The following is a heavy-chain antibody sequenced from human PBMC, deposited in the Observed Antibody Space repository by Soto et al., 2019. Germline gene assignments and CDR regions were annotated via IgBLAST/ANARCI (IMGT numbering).Heavy chain of an antibody. CDR3: ARDAYYYDSSGYTYGMDV. Sequence: SETLSLTCTVSGGSISSYYWSWIRQPPGKGLEWIGYIYYSGSTNYNPSLKSRVTISVDTSKNQFSLKLSSVTAADTAVYYCARDAYYYDSSGYTYGMDVWGQGTTVTVSS. D-gene: IGHD3-22*01. J-gene: IGHJ6*02. CDR2: IYYSGST. CDR1: GGSISSYY. V-gene: IGHV4-59*01.